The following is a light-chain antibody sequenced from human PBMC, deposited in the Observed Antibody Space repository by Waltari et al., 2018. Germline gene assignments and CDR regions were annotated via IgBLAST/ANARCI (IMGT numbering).Light chain of an antibody. CDR1: NSDIDAYDN. V-gene: IGLV2-14*03. CDR3: SAYAPSNTCV. J-gene: IGLJ2*01. Sequence: QSALTQPDSPSGSPGPAHTISCTGTNSDIDAYDNVSWYQQHPGKAPKLILYDVSGPASAVSNRFSDSESSTTASLTMFELQDEDEADYSCSAYAPSNTCVFGGGTKVTVL. CDR2: DVS.